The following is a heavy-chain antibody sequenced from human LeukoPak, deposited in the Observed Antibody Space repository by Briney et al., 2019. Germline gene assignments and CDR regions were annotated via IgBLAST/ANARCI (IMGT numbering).Heavy chain of an antibody. V-gene: IGHV3-7*01. CDR3: ARDSRVAN. J-gene: IGHJ4*02. Sequence: GGSLRLSCAASGFIFSSYWMSWVRQAPGKGLEWVANIKQDGSEKYYVDSVKGRFTISRDNAKNSLYLQMNSLRAEDTAVYYCARDSRVANWGQGTLVTVSS. CDR2: IKQDGSEK. D-gene: IGHD2-15*01. CDR1: GFIFSSYW.